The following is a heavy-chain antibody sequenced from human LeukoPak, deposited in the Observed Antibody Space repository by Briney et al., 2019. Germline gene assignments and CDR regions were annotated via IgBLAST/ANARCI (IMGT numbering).Heavy chain of an antibody. Sequence: SETLSLTCTVSGGSISSYYWSWIRQPPGKGLEWIGYIYYSGSTNYNPSLKSRVTISVDTSKNQFSLKLSSVTAADTAVYYCARDGYYYDSSGDLEPPGYMDVWGTGTTVTVSS. CDR3: ARDGYYYDSSGDLEPPGYMDV. CDR1: GGSISSYY. J-gene: IGHJ6*03. V-gene: IGHV4-59*01. D-gene: IGHD3-22*01. CDR2: IYYSGST.